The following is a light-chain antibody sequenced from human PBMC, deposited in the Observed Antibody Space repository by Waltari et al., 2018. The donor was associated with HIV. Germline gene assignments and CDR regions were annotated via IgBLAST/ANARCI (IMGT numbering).Light chain of an antibody. Sequence: QSVLTQPPSVSGAPGQRVTISCTGRRSNIGAGYHVHWYQQLPGTAPKLLIHGNSNRPSGVPDRFSGSKSCTSSSLAITGLQAEDEADYYCQSHDSSLSGYVFGTGTKVTVL. J-gene: IGLJ1*01. CDR2: GNS. CDR1: RSNIGAGYH. V-gene: IGLV1-40*01. CDR3: QSHDSSLSGYV.